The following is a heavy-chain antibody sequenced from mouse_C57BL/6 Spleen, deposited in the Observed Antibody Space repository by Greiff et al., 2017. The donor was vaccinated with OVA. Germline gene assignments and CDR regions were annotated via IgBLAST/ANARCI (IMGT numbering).Heavy chain of an antibody. CDR2: INPNNGGT. CDR3: ARAVYGNLYYFGY. J-gene: IGHJ2*01. Sequence: VQLQQSGPELVKPGASVKMSCKASGYTFTDYNMHWVKQSHGKSLEWIGYINPNNGGTSYNQKFKGKATLTVNKSSSTAYMELRSLTSEDSAVYYCARAVYGNLYYFGYWGQGTTLTVSS. CDR1: GYTFTDYN. D-gene: IGHD2-1*01. V-gene: IGHV1-22*01.